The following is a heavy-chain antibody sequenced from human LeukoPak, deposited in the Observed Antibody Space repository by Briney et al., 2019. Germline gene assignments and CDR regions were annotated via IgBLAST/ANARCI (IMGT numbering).Heavy chain of an antibody. CDR2: ISYDGSNK. V-gene: IGHV3-30-3*01. J-gene: IGHJ4*02. D-gene: IGHD5-24*01. CDR1: GGTFSSYA. Sequence: SCKASGGTFSSYAMHWVRQAPGKGLEWVAVISYDGSNKYYADSVKGRFTISRDNSKNTLYLQMNSLRAEDTAVYYCAREVGEMATMLDYWGQGTLVTVSS. CDR3: AREVGEMATMLDY.